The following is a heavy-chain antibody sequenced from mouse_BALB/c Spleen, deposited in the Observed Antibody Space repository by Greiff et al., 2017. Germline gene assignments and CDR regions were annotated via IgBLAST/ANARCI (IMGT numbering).Heavy chain of an antibody. CDR2: IWAGGST. CDR3: ARGKVYYAMDY. J-gene: IGHJ4*01. Sequence: VHLVESGPGLVAPSQSLSITCTVSGFSLTSYGVHWVRQPPGKGLEWLGVIWAGGSTNYNSALMSRLSISKDNSKSQVFLKMNSLQTDDTAMYYCARGKVYYAMDYWGQGTSVTVSS. D-gene: IGHD1-3*01. V-gene: IGHV2-9*02. CDR1: GFSLTSYG.